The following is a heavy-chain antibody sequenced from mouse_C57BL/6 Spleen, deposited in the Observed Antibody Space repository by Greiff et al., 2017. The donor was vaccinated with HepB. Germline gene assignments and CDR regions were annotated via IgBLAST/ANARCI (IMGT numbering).Heavy chain of an antibody. J-gene: IGHJ1*03. CDR2: IYPGDGDT. Sequence: VQLQESGAELVKPGASVKISCKASGYAFSSYWMNWVKQRPGKGLEWIGQIYPGDGDTNYNGKFKGKATLTADKSSSTAYMQLSSLTSEDSAVYFCARNDFDWYFDVWGTGTTVTVSS. V-gene: IGHV1-80*01. CDR1: GYAFSSYW. CDR3: ARNDFDWYFDV.